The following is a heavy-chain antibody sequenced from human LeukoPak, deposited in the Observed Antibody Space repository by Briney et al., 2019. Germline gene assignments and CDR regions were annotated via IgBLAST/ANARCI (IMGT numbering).Heavy chain of an antibody. CDR1: GYTFTGYY. CDR3: ARALGYSYGKSNYMDV. V-gene: IGHV1-2*02. D-gene: IGHD5-18*01. CDR2: INPNSGGT. Sequence: ASVKVSCKASGYTFTGYYMHWVRQAPGQGLEWMGWINPNSGGTNYAQKFQGRVTMTRDTSISTAYMELSRLRSDDTAVYYCARALGYSYGKSNYMDVWGKGTTVTVSS. J-gene: IGHJ6*03.